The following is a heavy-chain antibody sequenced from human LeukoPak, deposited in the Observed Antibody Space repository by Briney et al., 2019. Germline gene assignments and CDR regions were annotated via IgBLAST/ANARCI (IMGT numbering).Heavy chain of an antibody. CDR2: ISGDGGST. Sequence: GGSLRLSSAASGFTFDDYAMHWVRQAPGKGLEWVSLISGDGGSTYYADSVKGRFTISRDNAKNSLYLQMNSLRAEDTALYYCARDLSGGNSVNWGQGTLVTVSS. J-gene: IGHJ4*02. CDR3: ARDLSGGNSVN. CDR1: GFTFDDYA. D-gene: IGHD4-23*01. V-gene: IGHV3-43*02.